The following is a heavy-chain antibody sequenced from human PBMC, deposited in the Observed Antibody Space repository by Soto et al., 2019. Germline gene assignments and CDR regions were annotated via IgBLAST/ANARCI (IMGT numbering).Heavy chain of an antibody. V-gene: IGHV3-23*01. Sequence: PGGSLRLSCAASGFTFSSYAMSWVRQAPGKGLEWVSAISGSGGSTYYADSVKGRFTISRDNSKNTLYLQMNSLRAEDTAVYYCAKVGCSSTRCYESGSHYYYYGLDVWGQGTTLTVSS. CDR2: ISGSGGST. CDR1: GFTFSSYA. CDR3: AKVGCSSTRCYESGSHYYYYGLDV. D-gene: IGHD2-2*01. J-gene: IGHJ6*02.